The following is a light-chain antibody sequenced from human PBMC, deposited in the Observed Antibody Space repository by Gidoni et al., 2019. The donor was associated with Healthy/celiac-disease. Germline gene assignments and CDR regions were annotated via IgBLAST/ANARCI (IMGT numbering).Light chain of an antibody. CDR1: SSDVGGYTY. CDR3: CSYAGSYTLV. CDR2: DVS. Sequence: TISCTGTSSDVGGYTYVSWYQQHPGKAPKLMMYDVSKRPSGVPDRFSGSKSGNTASLTISGLQAEDEADYYCCSYAGSYTLVFGGGTKLTVL. J-gene: IGLJ2*01. V-gene: IGLV2-11*01.